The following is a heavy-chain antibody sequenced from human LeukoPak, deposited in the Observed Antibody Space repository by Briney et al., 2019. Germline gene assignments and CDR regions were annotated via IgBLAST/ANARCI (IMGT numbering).Heavy chain of an antibody. V-gene: IGHV3-7*03. CDR3: VKGGYGDYVLY. CDR1: GFTFSSYW. CDR2: INKDGGEK. D-gene: IGHD4-17*01. J-gene: IGHJ4*02. Sequence: GGSLRLSCAASGFTFSSYWMSWVRQAPGKGLEWVANINKDGGEKYYVDSVKGRFTISRDNAKNSLYLQMNSLRADDTAVYYCVKGGYGDYVLYWGQGTLVTVSS.